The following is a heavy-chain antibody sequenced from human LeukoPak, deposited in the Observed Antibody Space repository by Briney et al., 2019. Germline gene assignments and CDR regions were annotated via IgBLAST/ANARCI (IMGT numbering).Heavy chain of an antibody. CDR3: ARQGELAIDY. Sequence: ETQSLICSVSGGSVTNYYWSWIRQSPGKGLEWIGFIYNTGRTNYNPTLQSRVTMSIDTSKNQFSLKLSSVTAADTAVYYCARQGELAIDYWGPGRQGTVSS. J-gene: IGHJ4*03. D-gene: IGHD1-26*01. V-gene: IGHV4-59*08. CDR1: GGSVTNYY. CDR2: IYNTGRT.